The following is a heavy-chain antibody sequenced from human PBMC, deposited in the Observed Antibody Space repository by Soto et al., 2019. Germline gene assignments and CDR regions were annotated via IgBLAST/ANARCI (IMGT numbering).Heavy chain of an antibody. CDR3: ARVGGHCGGDCYNWYFDL. V-gene: IGHV4-30-2*01. D-gene: IGHD2-21*02. CDR2: IYHSGST. J-gene: IGHJ2*01. Sequence: QLQLQESGSGLVKPSQTLSLTCAVSGGSISSGGYSWSWIRQPPGKGLEWIGYIYHSGSTYYNPSLKSRVTISVDRSKNQFSLKLSSVTAADTAVYYCARVGGHCGGDCYNWYFDLWGRGTLVTVSS. CDR1: GGSISSGGYS.